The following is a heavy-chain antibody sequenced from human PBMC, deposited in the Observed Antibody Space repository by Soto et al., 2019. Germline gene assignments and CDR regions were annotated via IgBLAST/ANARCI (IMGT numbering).Heavy chain of an antibody. CDR1: GGTFSSYA. D-gene: IGHD6-25*01. J-gene: IGHJ6*02. CDR2: IIPIFGTA. Sequence: SVKVSCKASGGTFSSYAISWVRQAPGQGLEWMGGIIPIFGTANYAQKFQGRVTITADESTSTAYMELSSLRSEDTAVYYCAREDSIGLHRRALWGRGTSVTVSS. CDR3: AREDSIGLHRRAL. V-gene: IGHV1-69*13.